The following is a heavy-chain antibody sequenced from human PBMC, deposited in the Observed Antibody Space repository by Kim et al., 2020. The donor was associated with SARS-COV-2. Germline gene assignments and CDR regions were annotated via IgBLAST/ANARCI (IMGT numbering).Heavy chain of an antibody. V-gene: IGHV3-43*02. D-gene: IGHD3-22*01. CDR2: ISGDGGST. CDR3: AKDMRYDSSGLIDY. CDR1: GFTFDDYA. J-gene: IGHJ4*02. Sequence: GGSLRLSCAASGFTFDDYAMHWVRQAPGKGLEWVSLISGDGGSTYYADSVKGRFTISRDNSKNSLYLQMNSLRTEDTALYYCAKDMRYDSSGLIDYWGQGTLVTVSS.